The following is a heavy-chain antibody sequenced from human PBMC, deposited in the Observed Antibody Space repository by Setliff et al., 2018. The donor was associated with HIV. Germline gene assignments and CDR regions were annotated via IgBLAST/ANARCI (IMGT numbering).Heavy chain of an antibody. D-gene: IGHD2-2*01. Sequence: ASVKVSCKTSGGTFSSYAINWVRQAPGQGLEWMGRIIPISGTASYAQKFQDRVTFTADKSTSTAFMELSNLRSEDTAVYYCARAIRWRYCSSTSCSDAFDIWGQGTMVTVS. CDR3: ARAIRWRYCSSTSCSDAFDI. J-gene: IGHJ3*02. CDR2: IIPISGTA. V-gene: IGHV1-69*06. CDR1: GGTFSSYA.